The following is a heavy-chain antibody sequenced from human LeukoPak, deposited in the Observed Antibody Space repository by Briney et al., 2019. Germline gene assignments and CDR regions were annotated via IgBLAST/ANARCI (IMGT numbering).Heavy chain of an antibody. V-gene: IGHV4-59*01. D-gene: IGHD6-25*01. Sequence: PSETLSPTCTVSGGSISPYYWSWIRQPPGRGLEWIGYIFYSGTTTYNPSLKSRVTISLDSSKNQFFLRLTSMTAADTAMYYCARAETLAAIYFDFWGLGTLVTVSS. CDR2: IFYSGTT. J-gene: IGHJ4*02. CDR3: ARAETLAAIYFDF. CDR1: GGSISPYY.